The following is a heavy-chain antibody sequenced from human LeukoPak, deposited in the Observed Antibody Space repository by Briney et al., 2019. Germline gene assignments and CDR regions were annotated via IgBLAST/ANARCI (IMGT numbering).Heavy chain of an antibody. Sequence: GGSLRVSCAASGFTISSNYMKWVRQDPGKGLEWVSVVYSGGSTCYADAVKGRFTISRDNSKNTLYLQMNSLRAEDTAVYYCAVSRGYFDHWGQGTLVTVSS. CDR2: VYSGGST. D-gene: IGHD3-16*01. CDR3: AVSRGYFDH. CDR1: GFTISSNY. V-gene: IGHV3-53*01. J-gene: IGHJ4*02.